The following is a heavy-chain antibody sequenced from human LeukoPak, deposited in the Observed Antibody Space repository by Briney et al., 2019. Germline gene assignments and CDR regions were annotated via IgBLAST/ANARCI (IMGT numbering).Heavy chain of an antibody. D-gene: IGHD7-27*01. V-gene: IGHV3-33*06. Sequence: GGSLRLSCAVSGFTLSNYGMHWVRQAPGRGLEWVAVIWYDGTNRYYADSVRGRFTISRDSSKNTLYLQMNSLRAEDTAVYYCAKSGRNWAYLEYWGQGTLVTVSS. CDR3: AKSGRNWAYLEY. J-gene: IGHJ4*02. CDR2: IWYDGTNR. CDR1: GFTLSNYG.